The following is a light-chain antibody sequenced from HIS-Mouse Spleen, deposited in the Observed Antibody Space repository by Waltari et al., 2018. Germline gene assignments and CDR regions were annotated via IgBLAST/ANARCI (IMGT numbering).Light chain of an antibody. J-gene: IGLJ3*02. Sequence: SYELTQPPSVSVSPGQTARITCSGDALPKQYAYWYQQKPGQAPVLVIYKDSERPSGIPETFSGSSAGTTVTLTISGVQAEDEADYYCQSADSSGTGWVFGGGTKLTVL. CDR3: QSADSSGTGWV. CDR1: ALPKQY. CDR2: KDS. V-gene: IGLV3-25*03.